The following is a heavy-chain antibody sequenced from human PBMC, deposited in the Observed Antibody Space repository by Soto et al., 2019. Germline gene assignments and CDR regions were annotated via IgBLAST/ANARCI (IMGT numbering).Heavy chain of an antibody. J-gene: IGHJ4*02. D-gene: IGHD3-10*01. CDR3: AKGRGGSGSLTPRVDF. V-gene: IGHV3-23*01. Sequence: EVQLLESGGGLVQPGGSLRLSCAASGFTFNNYAMTWVRQAPGNGLEWVSAISGGGDTTSYADSVKGRFTVSRDGSKNTLYLQMSSLRVEDTALYYCAKGRGGSGSLTPRVDFWGQGTLVTVSS. CDR2: ISGGGDTT. CDR1: GFTFNNYA.